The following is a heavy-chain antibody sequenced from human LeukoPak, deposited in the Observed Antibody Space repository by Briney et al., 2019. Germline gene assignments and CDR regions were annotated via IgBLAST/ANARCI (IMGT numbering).Heavy chain of an antibody. Sequence: ASVKVSCKASGGTFSSYAISWVRQAPGQGLEWMGGIIPIFGTANYAQKFQGRVTITTDESTSTAYMELSSLRSEDTAVYYCARVVAYDFWSGRGGYFDYWGQGTLVTVSS. CDR2: IIPIFGTA. D-gene: IGHD3-3*01. CDR1: GGTFSSYA. CDR3: ARVVAYDFWSGRGGYFDY. J-gene: IGHJ4*02. V-gene: IGHV1-69*05.